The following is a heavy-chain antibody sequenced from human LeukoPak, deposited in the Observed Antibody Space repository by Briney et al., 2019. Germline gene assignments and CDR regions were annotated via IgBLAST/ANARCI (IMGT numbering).Heavy chain of an antibody. V-gene: IGHV3-21*01. CDR1: GFTFSSYS. D-gene: IGHD2-8*01. Sequence: PGGSLRLSCAASGFTFSSYSMNWVRQAPGKGLEWISSISSSSSYIYYADSVKGRFTISRDNAKNSLYLQMNSLRTEDTAVYYCARGKTYCTNGVCFNPDYWGQGTLVTVSS. J-gene: IGHJ4*02. CDR3: ARGKTYCTNGVCFNPDY. CDR2: ISSSSSYI.